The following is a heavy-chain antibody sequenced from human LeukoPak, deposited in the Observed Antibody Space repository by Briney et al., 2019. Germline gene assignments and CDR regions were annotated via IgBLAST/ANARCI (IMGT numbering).Heavy chain of an antibody. CDR2: ISSSSSYI. CDR3: AKDIRPYSSSWDDAFDI. Sequence: GGSLRLSCAASGFTFSSYSMNWVRQAPGKGLEWVSSISSSSSYIYYADSVKGRFTISRDNAKNSLYLQMNSLRAEDTALYYCAKDIRPYSSSWDDAFDIWGQGTMVTVSS. D-gene: IGHD6-13*01. CDR1: GFTFSSYS. J-gene: IGHJ3*02. V-gene: IGHV3-21*04.